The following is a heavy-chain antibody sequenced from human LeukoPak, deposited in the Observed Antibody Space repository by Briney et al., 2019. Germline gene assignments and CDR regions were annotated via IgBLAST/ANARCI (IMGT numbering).Heavy chain of an antibody. CDR1: GFTFSSYT. J-gene: IGHJ4*02. V-gene: IGHV3-30*04. CDR2: ISHDGGNK. CDR3: ARDDSSGYYYGY. D-gene: IGHD3-22*01. Sequence: GGSLRLSCAASGFTFSSYTMHWVRQAPGKGLEWVAFISHDGGNKFSADSVKGRFSISRDNSKNTLYLQMNSLRSDDTAVYYCARDDSSGYYYGYWGQGTLVTVSS.